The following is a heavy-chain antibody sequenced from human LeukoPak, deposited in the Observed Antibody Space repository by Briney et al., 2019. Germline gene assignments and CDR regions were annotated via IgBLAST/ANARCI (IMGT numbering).Heavy chain of an antibody. CDR2: TYYSGST. CDR1: GGSISSGDYY. V-gene: IGHV4-30-4*01. J-gene: IGHJ5*02. Sequence: SETLSLTCTVSGGSISSGDYYWSWIRQPPGKGLEWIGYTYYSGSTYYDPSLKSRATISVDTSKNQFSLKLTSVTAADTAVYYCARPYYYDSRIDPWGQGTLVTVSS. D-gene: IGHD3-22*01. CDR3: ARPYYYDSRIDP.